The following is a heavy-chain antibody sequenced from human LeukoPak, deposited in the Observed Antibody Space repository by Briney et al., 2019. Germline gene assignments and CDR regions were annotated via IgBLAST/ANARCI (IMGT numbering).Heavy chain of an antibody. Sequence: GGSLKISRKGSGYSFTSYWIGWVRQRPGKGLGWMGIIYPGDSDTRYSPSFQGQVTISADKSISTAYLQWSSLKASDTAMYYCARVGYGDGLDYWGQGTLVTVSS. V-gene: IGHV5-51*01. CDR1: GYSFTSYW. CDR3: ARVGYGDGLDY. J-gene: IGHJ4*02. CDR2: IYPGDSDT. D-gene: IGHD4-17*01.